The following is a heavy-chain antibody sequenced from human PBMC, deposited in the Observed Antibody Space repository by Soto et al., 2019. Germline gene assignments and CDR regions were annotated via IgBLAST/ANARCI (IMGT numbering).Heavy chain of an antibody. CDR2: ISRFSDRT. V-gene: IGHV3-21*06. D-gene: IGHD3-10*01. Sequence: PGGSLRLSCSASGFNFNSYTMNWVRQAPGKGLEWVSSISRFSDRTYYADSVKGRFAIFRANAENSVYLQVNNLRAEDTAVYYCARVGDYFGEFDYFDYWGQGTPVPVSS. J-gene: IGHJ4*02. CDR1: GFNFNSYT. CDR3: ARVGDYFGEFDYFDY.